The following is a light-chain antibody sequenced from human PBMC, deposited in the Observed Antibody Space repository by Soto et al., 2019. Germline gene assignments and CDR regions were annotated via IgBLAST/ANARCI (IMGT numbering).Light chain of an antibody. Sequence: DIQLTQSPSFLSASVGDRVTITCRASQCINDYLAWYQQKPGKAPKLLIYAASTLQSEVPSRFSGSASGTEFTVTISSLQPEDFAPYYCQQFNTYPLTFGGGTKVEVK. CDR1: QCINDY. J-gene: IGKJ4*01. V-gene: IGKV1-9*01. CDR2: AAS. CDR3: QQFNTYPLT.